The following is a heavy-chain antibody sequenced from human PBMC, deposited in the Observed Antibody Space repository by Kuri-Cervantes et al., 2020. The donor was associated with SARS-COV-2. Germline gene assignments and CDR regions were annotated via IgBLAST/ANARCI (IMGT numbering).Heavy chain of an antibody. CDR1: GGSISSSSYY. V-gene: IGHV4-39*07. Sequence: SETLSLTCTVSGGSISSSSYYWGWIRQPPGKGLEWIGSIYYSGSTYYNPSLKSRVTISVDTSKNQFSLELSSVTAADTAVYYCARARIVGANVDAFDIWGQGTMVTVSS. D-gene: IGHD1-26*01. CDR3: ARARIVGANVDAFDI. CDR2: IYYSGST. J-gene: IGHJ3*02.